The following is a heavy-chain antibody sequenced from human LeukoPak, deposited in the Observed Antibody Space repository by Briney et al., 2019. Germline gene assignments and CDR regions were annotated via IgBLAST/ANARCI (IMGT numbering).Heavy chain of an antibody. CDR3: ARFNSGSYQHYFDY. V-gene: IGHV4-4*02. Sequence: PSETLSLTCAVSGGSISSSNWWSWVRQPPGKGLEWIGSIYYSGSTYYNPSLKSRVTISVDTSKNQFSLKLSSVTAADTAVYYCARFNSGSYQHYFDYWGQGTLVTVS. CDR1: GGSISSSNW. CDR2: IYYSGST. J-gene: IGHJ4*02. D-gene: IGHD1-26*01.